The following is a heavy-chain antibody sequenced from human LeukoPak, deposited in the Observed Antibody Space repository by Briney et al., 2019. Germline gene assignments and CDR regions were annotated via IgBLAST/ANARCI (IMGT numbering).Heavy chain of an antibody. CDR2: IYYSGST. Sequence: SETLSLTCTVSGGSISSSSYYWGWIRQPPGKGLEWIGSIYYSGSTYYNPSLKSRVTISVDTSKNQFSLKLSSVTAADTAVYYCARHLIGLRYFDWVLKPGAFDIWGQGTMVTVSS. J-gene: IGHJ3*02. V-gene: IGHV4-39*01. D-gene: IGHD3-9*01. CDR3: ARHLIGLRYFDWVLKPGAFDI. CDR1: GGSISSSSYY.